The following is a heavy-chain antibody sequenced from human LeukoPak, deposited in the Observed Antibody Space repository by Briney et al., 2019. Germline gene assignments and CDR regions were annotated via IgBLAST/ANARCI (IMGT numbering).Heavy chain of an antibody. CDR1: GGSFSGYY. CDR2: INHSGST. CDR3: ARRGKARAFDY. J-gene: IGHJ4*02. Sequence: TSETLSLTCAVYGGSFSGYYWSWIRQPPGKGLEWIGEINHSGSTNYNPSLKSRVTISVDTSKNQFSLKLSSVTAADTAVYYCARRGKARAFDYWGQGTLVTASS. V-gene: IGHV4-34*01.